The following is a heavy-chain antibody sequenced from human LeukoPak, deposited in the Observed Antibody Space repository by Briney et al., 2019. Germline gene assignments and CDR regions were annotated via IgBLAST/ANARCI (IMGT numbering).Heavy chain of an antibody. CDR3: ASESSYYNSSGYVKDAFDI. Sequence: SVEVSCKASGGTFSSYAISWVRQAPGQGLELMGGIIPIFGTANYAQKFQGRVTITTDESTSTAYMELSSLRSEDTAVYYCASESSYYNSSGYVKDAFDIWGQGTMLTVSS. CDR2: IIPIFGTA. D-gene: IGHD3-22*01. CDR1: GGTFSSYA. V-gene: IGHV1-69*05. J-gene: IGHJ3*02.